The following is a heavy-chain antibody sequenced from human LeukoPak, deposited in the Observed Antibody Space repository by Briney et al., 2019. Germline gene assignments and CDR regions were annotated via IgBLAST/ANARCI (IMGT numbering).Heavy chain of an antibody. CDR2: ISAYNGNT. V-gene: IGHV1-18*01. Sequence: ASVKVSCKASGYTFTSYGISWVRQAPGQGLEWMGWISAYNGNTNYAQKLQGRVTMTTDTYTSTAYMELRSLRSDDTAVYYCARGVITMVRGVGNWFDPWGQGTLVTVSS. J-gene: IGHJ5*02. D-gene: IGHD3-10*01. CDR1: GYTFTSYG. CDR3: ARGVITMVRGVGNWFDP.